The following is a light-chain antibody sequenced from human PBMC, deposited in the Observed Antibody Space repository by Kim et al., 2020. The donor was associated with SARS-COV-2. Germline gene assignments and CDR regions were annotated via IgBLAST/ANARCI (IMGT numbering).Light chain of an antibody. Sequence: SYELTQPPSVSVSPGQTASIPCSGHNLGDRSVSWYQQKSGQSPVLVIYQTYSRPSGIPERFSGSNSGNTATLTISGTQAADEADYYCQAWDSRNAVFGTGTKVTVL. V-gene: IGLV3-1*01. CDR2: QTY. CDR3: QAWDSRNAV. J-gene: IGLJ1*01. CDR1: NLGDRS.